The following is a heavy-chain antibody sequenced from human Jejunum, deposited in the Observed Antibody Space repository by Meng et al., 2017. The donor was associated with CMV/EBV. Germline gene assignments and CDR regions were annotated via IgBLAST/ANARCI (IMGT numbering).Heavy chain of an antibody. V-gene: IGHV3-53*01. J-gene: IGHJ4*02. CDR3: ARDRILDY. CDR1: GFSISSNY. Sequence: VQLVESGRGLVQPGGPLRLSCAAFGFSISSNYMNWVRQAPGKGLELVSVIYAGGNTYYADAVKGRFTISRDDSRNTWYLQMNNVAADDTAVYYCARDRILDYWGQGTLVTVSS. CDR2: IYAGGNT.